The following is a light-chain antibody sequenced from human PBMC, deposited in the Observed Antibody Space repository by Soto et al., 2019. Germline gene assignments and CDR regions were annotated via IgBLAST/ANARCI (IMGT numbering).Light chain of an antibody. Sequence: EIVMTQSPATLSVSPGDRATLSCRASQSVSSNLAWYQQKPGQAPRLLIFGASTRATGIPVRFSGSGSGTEFTLTISSLQSEDFAVYYCQQYNNWPPSITFGQGTRLEIK. CDR2: GAS. V-gene: IGKV3-15*01. CDR1: QSVSSN. CDR3: QQYNNWPPSIT. J-gene: IGKJ5*01.